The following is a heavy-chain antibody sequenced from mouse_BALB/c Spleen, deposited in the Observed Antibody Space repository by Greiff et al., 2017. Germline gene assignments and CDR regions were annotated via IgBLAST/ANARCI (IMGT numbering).Heavy chain of an antibody. J-gene: IGHJ3*01. CDR3: TREGEITTATAWFAY. V-gene: IGHV1S81*02. Sequence: QVQLKESGAELVKPGASVKLSCKASGYTFTSYYMYWVKQRPGQGLEWIGEINPSNGGTNFNEKFKSKATLTVDKSSSTAYMQLSSLTSEDSAVYYCTREGEITTATAWFAYWGQGTLVTVSA. CDR1: GYTFTSYY. CDR2: INPSNGGT. D-gene: IGHD1-2*01.